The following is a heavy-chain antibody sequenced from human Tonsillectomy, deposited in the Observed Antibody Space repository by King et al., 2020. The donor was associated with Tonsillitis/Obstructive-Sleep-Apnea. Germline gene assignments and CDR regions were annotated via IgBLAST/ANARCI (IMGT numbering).Heavy chain of an antibody. D-gene: IGHD2-21*02. Sequence: QLQESGPGLVKPSETLSLTCTVSGGSISSSSYYWGWIRQPPGKGLEWIGSIYYSGSTYYNPSLKSRVTISVDTSKNQFSLKLSSVTAADTAVYYCARHDFMRRYCGGDCFSEYFQHWGQGTLVTVSS. CDR2: IYYSGST. J-gene: IGHJ1*01. V-gene: IGHV4-39*01. CDR1: GGSISSSSYY. CDR3: ARHDFMRRYCGGDCFSEYFQH.